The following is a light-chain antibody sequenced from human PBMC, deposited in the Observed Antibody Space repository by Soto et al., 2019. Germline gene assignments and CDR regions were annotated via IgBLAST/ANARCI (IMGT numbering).Light chain of an antibody. V-gene: IGKV3-11*01. CDR1: QSVNNY. CDR2: DAS. CDR3: QHRNNRPFS. J-gene: IGKJ3*01. Sequence: EIVFTQSPAPLSFSPGERATLSCRASQSVNNYLAWYQQRPGQAPRLLIYDASNRATGIPARFSGSGSGTDFTLTISSLEPEDFAVYYCQHRNNRPFSFGPGTKVDIK.